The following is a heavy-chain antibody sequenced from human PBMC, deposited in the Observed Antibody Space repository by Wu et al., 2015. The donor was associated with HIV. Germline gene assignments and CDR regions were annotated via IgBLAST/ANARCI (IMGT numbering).Heavy chain of an antibody. V-gene: IGHV4-30-4*01. CDR1: GASIYSDNYF. J-gene: IGHJ4*02. CDR2: IYYSGSA. D-gene: IGHD5-24*01. Sequence: QVQLQESGPLLVKPSQTLSLTCVVSGASIYSDNYFWTWIRQPPGKGLEWLGNIYYSGSASDNPSLRSRLTISLDTSTNQFSLKLNSVTAADTAIYYCVNSRDGYNYPDRFDYVGQGTLVTVSS. CDR3: VNSRDGYNYPDRFDY.